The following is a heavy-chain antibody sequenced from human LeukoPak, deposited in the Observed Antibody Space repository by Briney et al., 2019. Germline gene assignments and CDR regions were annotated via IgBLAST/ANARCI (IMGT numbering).Heavy chain of an antibody. CDR2: ISYDGSIK. D-gene: IGHD3-22*01. CDR3: AKDGGLVKYYDSSGYYLEYYFDY. CDR1: GFTFSSYG. V-gene: IGHV3-30*18. J-gene: IGHJ4*02. Sequence: PGRSLRLSCAASGFTFSSYGMHWVRQAPGKGLGWVAVISYDGSIKYYADSVKGRFTISRDNSKNTLYLQMNSLRAEDTAVYYCAKDGGLVKYYDSSGYYLEYYFDYWGQGTLVTVSS.